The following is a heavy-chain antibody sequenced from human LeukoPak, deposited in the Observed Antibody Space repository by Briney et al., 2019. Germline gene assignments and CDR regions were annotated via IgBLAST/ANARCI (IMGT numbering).Heavy chain of an antibody. D-gene: IGHD5-18*01. CDR3: AREPRGYSYGYGYYGMDV. CDR2: ISYDGSNK. J-gene: IGHJ6*02. V-gene: IGHV3-30-3*01. CDR1: GFTFSNYG. Sequence: GGSLRLSCAASGFTFSNYGMDWVRQAPGKGLEWVAVISYDGSNKYYADSVKGRFTISRDNSKNTLYLQMNSLRAEDTAVYYCAREPRGYSYGYGYYGMDVWGQGTTVTVSS.